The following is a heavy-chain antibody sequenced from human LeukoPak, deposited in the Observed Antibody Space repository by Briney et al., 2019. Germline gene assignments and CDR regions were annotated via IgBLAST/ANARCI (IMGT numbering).Heavy chain of an antibody. D-gene: IGHD3-10*01. CDR3: ARALSTMVRGVIISYFDY. Sequence: SETLSLTCTVSGGSISSYYWSWIRQPPGKGLEWIGYIYYSGSTNYNLPLKSRVTISVDTSKNQFSLKLSSVTAADTAVYYCARALSTMVRGVIISYFDYWGQGTLVTVSS. CDR2: IYYSGST. J-gene: IGHJ4*02. V-gene: IGHV4-59*01. CDR1: GGSISSYY.